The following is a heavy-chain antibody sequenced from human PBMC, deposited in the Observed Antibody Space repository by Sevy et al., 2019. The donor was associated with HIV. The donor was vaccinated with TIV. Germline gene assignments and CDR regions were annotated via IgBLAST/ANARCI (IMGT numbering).Heavy chain of an antibody. Sequence: GGSLRLSCAASGFTFSSYSMNWVRQAPGKGLEWVSSISSSSSYIYYADSVKGRFTISRDNAKNSLYLQMNSLRAEDTAVYYCARGGSNHGYFDYWGQGTLVTVSS. CDR3: ARGGSNHGYFDY. V-gene: IGHV3-21*01. CDR2: ISSSSSYI. D-gene: IGHD2-2*01. CDR1: GFTFSSYS. J-gene: IGHJ4*02.